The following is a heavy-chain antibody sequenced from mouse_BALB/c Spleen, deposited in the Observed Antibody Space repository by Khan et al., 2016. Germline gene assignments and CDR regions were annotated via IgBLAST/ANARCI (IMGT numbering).Heavy chain of an antibody. CDR2: INPSTGYT. J-gene: IGHJ4*01. D-gene: IGHD3-1*01. CDR3: SSVGGNYAMVS. Sequence: QVQLQQSGAELAKPGASVKMSCKASGYTFTSYWMHWVKQRPGQGLEWIGYINPSTGYTEYNQKFKDKATLTADKSSSTAYMQLSSLTSEDSSVYSCSSVGGNYAMVSWCPGPSLTVSS. CDR1: GYTFTSYW. V-gene: IGHV1-7*01.